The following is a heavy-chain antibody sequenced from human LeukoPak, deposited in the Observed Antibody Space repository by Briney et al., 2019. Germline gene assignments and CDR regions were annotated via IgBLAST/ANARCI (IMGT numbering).Heavy chain of an antibody. CDR1: GFTFSSYA. Sequence: PGRSLRLSCAASGFTFSSYAMSWVRQAPGKGLEWVSAISGSGAKTYYADSVKGRFTISRDNSKNTLYLQMNSLRAEDTAVYYCANDYDFWSGYPGWGQGTLVTVSS. D-gene: IGHD3-3*01. J-gene: IGHJ4*02. V-gene: IGHV3-23*01. CDR2: ISGSGAKT. CDR3: ANDYDFWSGYPG.